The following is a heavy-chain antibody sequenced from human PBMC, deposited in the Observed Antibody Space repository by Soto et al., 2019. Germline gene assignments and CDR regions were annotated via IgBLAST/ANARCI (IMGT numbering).Heavy chain of an antibody. D-gene: IGHD2-2*01. J-gene: IGHJ4*02. V-gene: IGHV1-69*06. Sequence: SVKVSCKASGGTFNNYVINWVRQAPGQGLEWMAGIIPIFGTPNYAQKFQGRVTITADKSTSTAYMELNSLRSEDTAVYYCAGRCDGTNCLAHFDYWGQGTLVTVSS. CDR2: IIPIFGTP. CDR1: GGTFNNYV. CDR3: AGRCDGTNCLAHFDY.